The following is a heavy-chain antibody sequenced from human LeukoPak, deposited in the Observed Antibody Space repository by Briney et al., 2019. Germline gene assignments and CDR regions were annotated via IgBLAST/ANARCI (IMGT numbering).Heavy chain of an antibody. D-gene: IGHD2-15*01. CDR1: GYFFTSYW. J-gene: IGHJ6*03. Sequence: GESLKISCKGSGYFFTSYWIGWVRQMPGKGLEWMGIIYPGDSDTRYSPSFRGQVTISADKSISTAYLQWSSLKASDTAMYYCARLGGALHCSGGTCYSGEGYYYYHYIDVWGKGTTVTVSS. CDR3: ARLGGALHCSGGTCYSGEGYYYYHYIDV. V-gene: IGHV5-51*01. CDR2: IYPGDSDT.